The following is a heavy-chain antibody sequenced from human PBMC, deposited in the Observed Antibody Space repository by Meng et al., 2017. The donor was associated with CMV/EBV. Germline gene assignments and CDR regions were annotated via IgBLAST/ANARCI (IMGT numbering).Heavy chain of an antibody. Sequence: ASVKVSCKASGYTFTGNYMLWVRQAPGQGLEWMGWINPNSGGTNYAQKFQGRVTMTRDTSISTAYMELSRLRSDDTAVYYCARVLRQQLVPGYFDYWGQGTLVTVSS. CDR3: ARVLRQQLVPGYFDY. D-gene: IGHD6-13*01. V-gene: IGHV1-2*02. J-gene: IGHJ4*02. CDR2: INPNSGGT. CDR1: GYTFTGNY.